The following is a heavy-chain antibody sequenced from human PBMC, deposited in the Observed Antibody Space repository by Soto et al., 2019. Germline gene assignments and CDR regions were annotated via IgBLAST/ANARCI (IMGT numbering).Heavy chain of an antibody. CDR3: ARDQGTYYDLWSGLNNWFDP. CDR2: MNPNTGNT. V-gene: IGHV1-8*01. Sequence: ASVKVSCKASGYTFTHYVINWVRQATGQGLEWMGWMNPNTGNTGFAQKFQDRVTMTRNTSISTAYMELSSLRSDDTAVYYCARDQGTYYDLWSGLNNWFDPWGQGTLVTVSS. CDR1: GYTFTHYV. J-gene: IGHJ5*02. D-gene: IGHD3-3*01.